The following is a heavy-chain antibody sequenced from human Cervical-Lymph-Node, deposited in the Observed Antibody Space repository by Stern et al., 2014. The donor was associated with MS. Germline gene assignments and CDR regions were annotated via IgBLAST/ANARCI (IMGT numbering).Heavy chain of an antibody. CDR2: FNPDSGDT. J-gene: IGHJ4*02. CDR1: GYSFTEYY. Sequence: VQLVESGAEVKEPGASVKVSGESSGYSFTEYYMHWVRQAPGQGLEWMGRFNPDSGDTDIAQRFHGRVTMTRDTSLTTAYMELTSLTSDDTAVYYCARDLWSGYFGAYWGQGTVVTVSS. V-gene: IGHV1-2*06. D-gene: IGHD3-3*01. CDR3: ARDLWSGYFGAY.